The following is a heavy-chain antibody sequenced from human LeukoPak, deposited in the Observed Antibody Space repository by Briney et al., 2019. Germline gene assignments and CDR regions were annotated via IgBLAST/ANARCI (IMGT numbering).Heavy chain of an antibody. CDR2: ISDSGDYT. CDR1: GFTFTYYG. D-gene: IGHD2-15*01. CDR3: AKHRSRDCSGGSCSADY. J-gene: IGHJ4*02. Sequence: GGSLRLSCAASGFTFTYYGMSWVRQAPGKGLEWVSTISDSGDYTYYADSVKGRFTISRDNSKNTVYLQMNSLRAEDTALYYCAKHRSRDCSGGSCSADYWGQGTLGTVSS. V-gene: IGHV3-23*01.